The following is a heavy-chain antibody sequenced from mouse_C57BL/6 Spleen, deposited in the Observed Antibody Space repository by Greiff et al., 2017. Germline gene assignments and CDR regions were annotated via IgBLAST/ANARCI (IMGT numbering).Heavy chain of an antibody. V-gene: IGHV1-64*01. CDR3: ARIGYSDAMDY. J-gene: IGHJ4*01. CDR1: GYTFTSYW. D-gene: IGHD2-12*01. CDR2: IHPNSGST. Sequence: QFQLQQPGAELVKPGASVKLSCKASGYTFTSYWMHWVKQRPGQGLEWIGMIHPNSGSTNYNEKFKSKATLTVDKSSSTAYMQLSSLTSEDSAVYYCARIGYSDAMDYWGQGTSVTVSS.